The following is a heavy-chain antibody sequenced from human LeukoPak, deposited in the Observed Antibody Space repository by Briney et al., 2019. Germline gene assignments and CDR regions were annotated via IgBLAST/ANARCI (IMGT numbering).Heavy chain of an antibody. CDR1: GFTFSDYY. CDR2: ISSSGSTI. V-gene: IGHV3-11*04. D-gene: IGHD3-22*01. J-gene: IGHJ3*02. Sequence: GGSLRLSCAASGFTFSDYYMSWIRQAPGKGLEWVSYISSSGSTIYYADSVKGRFTISRDNSKNTLYLQMNSLRPEDTALYYCARVKSYYYDTSDKDAFDIWGQGTMVTVSS. CDR3: ARVKSYYYDTSDKDAFDI.